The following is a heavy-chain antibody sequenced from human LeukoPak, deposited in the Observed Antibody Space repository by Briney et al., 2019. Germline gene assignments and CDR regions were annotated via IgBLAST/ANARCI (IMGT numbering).Heavy chain of an antibody. CDR1: GGSISSGSFY. D-gene: IGHD3-10*02. J-gene: IGHJ6*02. CDR3: ARHNDYYVVGGMDV. V-gene: IGHV4-61*02. Sequence: SQTLSLTCTVSGGSISSGSFYWGWLRQPAGKGLEWIVRIYSSGSTNDNPSHKSRATISVDTSKNQFSLKLSSVTAADTAVYYCARHNDYYVVGGMDVWGQGTTVTVSS. CDR2: IYSSGST.